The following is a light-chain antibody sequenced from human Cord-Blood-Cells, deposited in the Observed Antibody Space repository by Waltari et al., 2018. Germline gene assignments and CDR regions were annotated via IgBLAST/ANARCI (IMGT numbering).Light chain of an antibody. J-gene: IGLJ2*01. V-gene: IGLV2-23*01. CDR3: CSYAGSSTLV. CDR1: SSDVRSYHL. Sequence: QSALTPPASVSGSPGQSITISCPGTSSDVRSYHLVPWYQQHPGKAPKLMIYEGSKRPSGVSKRFSGSKSGNTASLTISGLQAEDEADYYCCSYAGSSTLVFGGGTKLTVL. CDR2: EGS.